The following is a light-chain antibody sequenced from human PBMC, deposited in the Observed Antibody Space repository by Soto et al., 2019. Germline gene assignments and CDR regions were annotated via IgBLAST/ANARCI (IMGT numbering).Light chain of an antibody. CDR1: QNVGTN. CDR2: RTS. Sequence: IVMTQSPATLSVSLGERASLSCGASQNVGTNLACYRHKHGQHPRLRSYRTSTKATGVPASFSGSGYGTELTPTISSLQSEDFAVDYCQHYNHWPPWTFRQGTKVEIK. V-gene: IGKV3-15*01. J-gene: IGKJ1*01. CDR3: QHYNHWPPWT.